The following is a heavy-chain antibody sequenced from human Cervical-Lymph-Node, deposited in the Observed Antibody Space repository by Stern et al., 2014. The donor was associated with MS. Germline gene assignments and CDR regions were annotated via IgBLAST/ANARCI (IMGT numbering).Heavy chain of an antibody. D-gene: IGHD1-20*01. CDR1: GLTFSRYG. CDR3: AKENVITGTNAHYSFDY. CDR2: VSSDGSVQ. V-gene: IGHV3-30*18. Sequence: VHLEESGGGVVQPGRSLRLSCAASGLTFSRYGMHWVRQAPGKGLEWVAVVSSDGSVQYYADSVKGRFTLSRDNSKNMLYLQMNSLRAEDTAVYYCAKENVITGTNAHYSFDYWGQGTLVTVSS. J-gene: IGHJ4*02.